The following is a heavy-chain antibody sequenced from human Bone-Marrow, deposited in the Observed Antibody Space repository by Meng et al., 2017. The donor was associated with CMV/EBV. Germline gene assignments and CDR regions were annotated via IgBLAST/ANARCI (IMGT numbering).Heavy chain of an antibody. CDR2: VYRNGST. Sequence: GGSLRLSCAASGISVDDKYMSWVRQTPGKGLEWVSLVYRNGSTSYADSVKGRFTISRDTFTNMLYLQMDRLRPEDAAIYYCTTDYSRTSGWYVLAHWGHGTRVTVSS. V-gene: IGHV3-66*02. CDR1: GISVDDKY. D-gene: IGHD6-19*01. CDR3: TTDYSRTSGWYVLAH. J-gene: IGHJ4*01.